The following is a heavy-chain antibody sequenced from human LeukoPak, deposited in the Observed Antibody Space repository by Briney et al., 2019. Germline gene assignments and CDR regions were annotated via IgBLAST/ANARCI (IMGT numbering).Heavy chain of an antibody. D-gene: IGHD6-19*01. CDR1: GYSFTSYW. V-gene: IGHV5-10-1*01. Sequence: GESLKFSCKGSGYSFTSYWISWVRQMAGKGLEWMGRIDPSDSYTNYSPSFQGHVTISADKSISTAYLQWSSLKASDTAMYYCARVRYSSLNFWFDPWGQGTLVTVSS. CDR2: IDPSDSYT. CDR3: ARVRYSSLNFWFDP. J-gene: IGHJ5*02.